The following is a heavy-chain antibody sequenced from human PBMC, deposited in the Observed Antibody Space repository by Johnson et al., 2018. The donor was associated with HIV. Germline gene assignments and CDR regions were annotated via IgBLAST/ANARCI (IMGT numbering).Heavy chain of an antibody. CDR1: GFTFSGYG. Sequence: QVQLVESGGGVVQPGRSLRLTCAASGFTFSGYGIHWVRQAPGKGLECVAVFWYDTSKKYYADSVKGRFTISRDNSKNTLYLQMNSMRAEDTAVYYCARERNMLVVDDDAFDIWGQGTMVTVSS. V-gene: IGHV3-33*01. J-gene: IGHJ3*02. D-gene: IGHD3-22*01. CDR2: FWYDTSKK. CDR3: ARERNMLVVDDDAFDI.